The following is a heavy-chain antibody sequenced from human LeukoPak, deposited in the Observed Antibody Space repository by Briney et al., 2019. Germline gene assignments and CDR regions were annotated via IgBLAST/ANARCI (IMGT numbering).Heavy chain of an antibody. CDR1: GFTFSSYA. J-gene: IGHJ4*02. CDR2: ISYDGSNK. V-gene: IGHV3-30*04. Sequence: GGPLRLSCAASGFTFSSYAMHWVRQAPGKGLEWVAVISYDGSNKYYADSVKGRFTISRDNSKNTLYLQMNSLRDEDTAVYYCARGGQGNWPTPFDYWGQGTLVTVSS. D-gene: IGHD1-1*01. CDR3: ARGGQGNWPTPFDY.